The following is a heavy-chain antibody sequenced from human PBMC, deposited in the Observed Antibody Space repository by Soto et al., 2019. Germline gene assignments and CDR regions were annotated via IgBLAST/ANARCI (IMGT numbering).Heavy chain of an antibody. D-gene: IGHD2-15*01. CDR1: GFTFSSYA. Sequence: GGSLRLSCAASGFTFSSYAMSWVRQAPGKGLEWVSAISGSGGSTYYADSVKGRFTISRDNSKNTLYLQMNSRRAGDTAVYYCAKPYCSGGSCHYYFDYWGQGTLVTVSS. CDR3: AKPYCSGGSCHYYFDY. CDR2: ISGSGGST. J-gene: IGHJ4*02. V-gene: IGHV3-23*01.